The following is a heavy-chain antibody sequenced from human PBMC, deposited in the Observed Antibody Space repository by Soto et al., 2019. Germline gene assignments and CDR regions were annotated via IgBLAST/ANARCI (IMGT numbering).Heavy chain of an antibody. D-gene: IGHD4-4*01. J-gene: IGHJ4*02. CDR3: ARATALTVVPHRFDY. CDR1: GGTFSSYA. Sequence: QVQLVQSGAEVKKPGSSVKVSCKASGGTFSSYAISWVRQAPGQGLEWMGGIIPIFGTANYAQKFQGRVTIXXDXSRXTAYMELSSLRSEDTAVYYCARATALTVVPHRFDYWGQGTLVTVSS. CDR2: IIPIFGTA. V-gene: IGHV1-69*12.